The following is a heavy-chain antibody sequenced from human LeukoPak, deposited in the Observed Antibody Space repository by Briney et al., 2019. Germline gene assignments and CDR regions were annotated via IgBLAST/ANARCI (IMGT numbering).Heavy chain of an antibody. V-gene: IGHV1-69*04. J-gene: IGHJ5*02. D-gene: IGHD2-2*01. CDR1: GGTFSSYA. CDR2: IIPIFGIA. CDR3: ARDAVEVVPAAMYYNWFDP. Sequence: SVTVSCKASGGTFSSYAISWVRQAPGQGLEWMGRIIPIFGIANYAQKFQGRVTITADKSTSTAYMELSSLRSEDTAVYYCARDAVEVVPAAMYYNWFDPWGQGTLVAVSS.